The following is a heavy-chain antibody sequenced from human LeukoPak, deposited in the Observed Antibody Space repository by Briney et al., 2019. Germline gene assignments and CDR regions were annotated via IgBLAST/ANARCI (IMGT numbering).Heavy chain of an antibody. CDR3: LIRDDAFDI. CDR2: IYPGDSDT. J-gene: IGHJ3*02. Sequence: LGESLKISCKGSGYSFTSYWIGWVRQMPGKGLEWMGIIYPGDSDTRYSPSFQGQVAISADKSISTAYLQWSSLKASDTAMYCCLIRDDAFDIWGQGTMVTVSS. V-gene: IGHV5-51*01. CDR1: GYSFTSYW. D-gene: IGHD3-10*01.